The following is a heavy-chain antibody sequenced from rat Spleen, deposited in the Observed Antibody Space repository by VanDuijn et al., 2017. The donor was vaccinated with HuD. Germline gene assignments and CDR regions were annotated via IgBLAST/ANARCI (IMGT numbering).Heavy chain of an antibody. CDR1: GFTFSDYY. CDR3: ARLGYDGTYYPDW. CDR2: ISYDGSST. D-gene: IGHD1-12*02. V-gene: IGHV5-7*01. Sequence: EVQLVESGGGLVQPGRSLKLSCAASGFTFSDYYMAWVRQAPTKGLEWVATISYDGSSTYYRDSVKGRFTISRDNAKSTLYLQMDSLRSEETATYYCARLGYDGTYYPDWWGQGVMVTVSS. J-gene: IGHJ2*01.